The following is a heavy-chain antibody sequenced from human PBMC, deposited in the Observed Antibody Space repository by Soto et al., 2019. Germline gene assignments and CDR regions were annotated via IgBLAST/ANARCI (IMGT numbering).Heavy chain of an antibody. CDR3: ASSIN. CDR2: IWYDGSNK. CDR1: VFPFSSDG. V-gene: IGHV3-33*01. J-gene: IGHJ4*02. Sequence: GGLLRLSCAACVFPFSSDGMHWVRQAPGKGLDWVAVIWYDGSNKDYADSVKGGFTISRANSKSPLYLNMNSLCTDDTAVYYCASSINWGQGTLVTVSS.